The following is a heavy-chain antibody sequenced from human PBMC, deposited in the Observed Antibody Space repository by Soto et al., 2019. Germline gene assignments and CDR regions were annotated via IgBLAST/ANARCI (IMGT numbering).Heavy chain of an antibody. Sequence: PGGSLRLSCAASGFTVSSNYMSWVRQAPGKGLEWVSVIYSGGSTYYADSVKGRFTISRDNSKNTLYLQMNSLRAEDTAVYYCAGSSDYYYYMDVRGKGTTVTVSS. D-gene: IGHD6-6*01. CDR1: GFTVSSNY. CDR2: IYSGGST. V-gene: IGHV3-66*01. CDR3: AGSSDYYYYMDV. J-gene: IGHJ6*03.